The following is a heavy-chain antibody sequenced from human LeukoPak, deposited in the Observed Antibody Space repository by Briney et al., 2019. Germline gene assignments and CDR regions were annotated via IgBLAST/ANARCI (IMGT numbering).Heavy chain of an antibody. Sequence: SETLSLTCAVYGGSFSGYYWSWLRQPPGKGLEWIGEINHSGSTNYNPSLKSRVTISVDTSKNQFSLKLSSVTAADTAVYYCARGGYYDSSGQDRGAVDYWGQGTLVTVSS. CDR3: ARGGYYDSSGQDRGAVDY. J-gene: IGHJ4*02. CDR2: INHSGST. D-gene: IGHD3-22*01. CDR1: GGSFSGYY. V-gene: IGHV4-34*01.